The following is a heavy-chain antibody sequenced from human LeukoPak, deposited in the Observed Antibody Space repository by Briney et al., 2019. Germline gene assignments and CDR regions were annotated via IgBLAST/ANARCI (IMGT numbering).Heavy chain of an antibody. CDR3: AREPYGDYRESFDY. CDR2: IIPIFGTA. Sequence: SVKVSCKASGGTFSSYAISWVRQAPGQGLEWMGGIIPIFGTANYAQKFQGRATITADKSTSTAYMELSSLRSEDTAVYYCAREPYGDYRESFDYWGQGTLVTVSS. D-gene: IGHD4-17*01. J-gene: IGHJ4*02. CDR1: GGTFSSYA. V-gene: IGHV1-69*06.